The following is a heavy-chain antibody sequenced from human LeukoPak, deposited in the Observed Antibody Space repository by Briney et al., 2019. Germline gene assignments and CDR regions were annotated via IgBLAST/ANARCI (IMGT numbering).Heavy chain of an antibody. V-gene: IGHV1-18*01. CDR3: ARTSSGWYLGDY. Sequence: ASVTVSCTASGYTFTIHGISWVRQAPGQGLEWMGWISGYNGNTDYAQNLQDRVTMTTDTSTTTAYMELRSLRSDDTAVYYCARTSSGWYLGDYWGQGTLVTVSS. CDR2: ISGYNGNT. J-gene: IGHJ4*02. D-gene: IGHD6-19*01. CDR1: GYTFTIHG.